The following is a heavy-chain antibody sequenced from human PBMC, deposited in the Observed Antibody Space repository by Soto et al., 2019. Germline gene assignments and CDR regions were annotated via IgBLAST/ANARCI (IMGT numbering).Heavy chain of an antibody. Sequence: QITLKESGPTLVKPTQTLTLTCTFSGFSLRTSVVGVGWIRQPPGKSLEWLALIYWDNGKRYSPSMKSRLTITNDTSKNKVVLRMTNMHTVDTATYYCAHLTTGGFYFDYWGQGTLVTVSS. CDR3: AHLTTGGFYFDY. CDR1: GFSLRTSVVG. D-gene: IGHD4-17*01. CDR2: IYWDNGK. J-gene: IGHJ4*02. V-gene: IGHV2-5*02.